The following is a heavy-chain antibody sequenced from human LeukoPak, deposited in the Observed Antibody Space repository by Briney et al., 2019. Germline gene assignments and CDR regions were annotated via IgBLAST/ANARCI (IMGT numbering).Heavy chain of an antibody. V-gene: IGHV1-2*02. J-gene: IGHJ5*02. Sequence: ASVKVSCKASGYTFTSYYMHWVRPAPGQGLEWMGWITLNSGGTNYAQKLQGSVTMTRDTSISTAYMELSRLRSDDTAVYYCARNHVGFDPWGQGTLVTVSS. CDR3: ARNHVGFDP. CDR2: ITLNSGGT. CDR1: GYTFTSYY.